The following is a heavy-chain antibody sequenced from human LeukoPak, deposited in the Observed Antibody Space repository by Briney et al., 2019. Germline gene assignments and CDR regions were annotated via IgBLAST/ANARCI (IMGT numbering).Heavy chain of an antibody. CDR2: IYYSGST. V-gene: IGHV4-59*01. CDR3: ARGGPANFDY. CDR1: GFTFTTYA. D-gene: IGHD2-2*01. Sequence: GSLRLSCAASGFTFTTYAMSWIRQPPGKGLEWIGYIYYSGSTNYNPSLKSRVTISVDTSKNQFSLKLSSVTAADTAVYYCARGGPANFDYWGQGTLVTVSS. J-gene: IGHJ4*02.